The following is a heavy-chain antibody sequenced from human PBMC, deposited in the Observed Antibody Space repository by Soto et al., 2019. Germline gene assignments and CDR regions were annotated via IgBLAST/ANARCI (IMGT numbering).Heavy chain of an antibody. D-gene: IGHD6-13*01. V-gene: IGHV5-10-1*01. CDR2: IDPSDSYT. J-gene: IGHJ6*02. CDR3: TRTSAAGKYYYGMDV. CDR1: GYSFTSYW. Sequence: GESLKISCKGSGYSFTSYWISWVRQMPGKGLEWMGRIDPSDSYTNYSPSFQGHVTISADKSISTAYLQWSSLKASDTAMYYCTRTSAAGKYYYGMDVWGQGATVTVSS.